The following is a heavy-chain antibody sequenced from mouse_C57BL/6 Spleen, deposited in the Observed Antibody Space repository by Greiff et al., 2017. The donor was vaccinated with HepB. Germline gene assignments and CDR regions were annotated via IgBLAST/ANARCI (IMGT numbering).Heavy chain of an antibody. CDR3: ARPYGSSPRGYFDV. D-gene: IGHD1-1*01. CDR1: GFNIKNTY. V-gene: IGHV14-3*01. Sequence: VQLKESVAELVRPGASVKLSCTASGFNIKNTYMHWVKQRPEQGLEWIGRIDPANGNTKYAPKFQGKATITADTTSNTAYLQLSSLTSEDTAIYYCARPYGSSPRGYFDVWGTGTTVTVSS. J-gene: IGHJ1*03. CDR2: IDPANGNT.